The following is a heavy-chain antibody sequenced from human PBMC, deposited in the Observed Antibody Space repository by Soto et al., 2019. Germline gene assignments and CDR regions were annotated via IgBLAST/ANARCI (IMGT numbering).Heavy chain of an antibody. J-gene: IGHJ5*02. Sequence: GGSLRLSCAASGFTFSSYAMSWVRQAPGKGLEWVSAISGSGGSTYYADSVKGRFTISRDNSKNTLYLQMNSLRAEDKAVYYCAPTWRREGTMVREAPWNNWFDPWGQGTLVTVSS. V-gene: IGHV3-23*01. CDR2: ISGSGGST. CDR1: GFTFSSYA. D-gene: IGHD3-10*01. CDR3: APTWRREGTMVREAPWNNWFDP.